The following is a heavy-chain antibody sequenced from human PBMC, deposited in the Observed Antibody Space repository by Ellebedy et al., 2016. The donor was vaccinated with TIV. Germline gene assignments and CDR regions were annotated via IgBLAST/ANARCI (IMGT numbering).Heavy chain of an antibody. CDR3: VYGRAVDAYDI. CDR1: VGLVTGSIYY. Sequence: SETLSLTXTVSVGLVTGSIYYWGWIRQPPGKGLEWIGSIYHSGSTYYNPSLKSRVTISVDTCKKQVSLKLSSVTAADTAIYYCVYGRAVDAYDIWGQGTMVTVSS. CDR2: IYHSGST. D-gene: IGHD4-17*01. V-gene: IGHV4-39*01. J-gene: IGHJ3*02.